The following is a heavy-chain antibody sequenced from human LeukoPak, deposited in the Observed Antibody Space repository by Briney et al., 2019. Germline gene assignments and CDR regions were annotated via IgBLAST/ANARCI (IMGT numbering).Heavy chain of an antibody. V-gene: IGHV4-4*07. CDR1: GGSISSYY. D-gene: IGHD6-6*01. Sequence: KSSETLSLTCTVSGGSISSYYWSWIRQPAGKGLEWIGRIYASGSTYCNPSLKSRVTMSVDTSKNQFSLRLTTVTAADPAVYYCARDSNLEYSSSRGLGRWGQGTLVTVSS. J-gene: IGHJ4*02. CDR3: ARDSNLEYSSSRGLGR. CDR2: IYASGST.